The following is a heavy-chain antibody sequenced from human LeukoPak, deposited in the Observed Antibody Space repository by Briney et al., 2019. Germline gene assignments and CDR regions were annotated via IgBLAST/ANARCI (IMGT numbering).Heavy chain of an antibody. Sequence: SETLSLTCTVSGGSISSGDYYWSWIRQPPGKGLEWIGYIYYSGSTYYNPSLKSRVTISVDTSKNQFSLKLSSVTAADTAVYYCARAYYYGKPYYYGMDVWGQGTTVTVSS. V-gene: IGHV4-30-4*08. J-gene: IGHJ6*02. CDR3: ARAYYYGKPYYYGMDV. CDR1: GGSISSGDYY. CDR2: IYYSGST. D-gene: IGHD3-10*01.